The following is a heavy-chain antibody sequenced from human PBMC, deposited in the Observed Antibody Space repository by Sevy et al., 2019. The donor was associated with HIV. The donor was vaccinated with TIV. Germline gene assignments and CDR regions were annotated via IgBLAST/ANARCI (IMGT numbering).Heavy chain of an antibody. CDR2: IYHTGKT. Sequence: SETLSLTCAVSEYSIGSGYYWGWVRRTPAKELVWIGTIYHTGKTFYNPSFRSRVTISVDTSKNQFSLKLRSVTAADTAIYFCAREGPFRHCNADTCYAGPFDSWGQGALVTVSS. J-gene: IGHJ4*02. D-gene: IGHD2-2*01. V-gene: IGHV4-38-2*02. CDR3: AREGPFRHCNADTCYAGPFDS. CDR1: EYSIGSGYY.